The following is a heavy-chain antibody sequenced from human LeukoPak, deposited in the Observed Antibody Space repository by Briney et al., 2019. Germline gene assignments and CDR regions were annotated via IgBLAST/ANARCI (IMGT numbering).Heavy chain of an antibody. Sequence: ASVKVSCKVSGYTLTELSMHWVRQAPGKGLEWMGGFDPGDGETIYAQKFQGRVTMTEDTSTDTAYMELSSLRSEDTAVYYCAWNSYGYWAYFDYWGQGTLVTVSS. CDR3: AWNSYGYWAYFDY. CDR1: GYTLTELS. J-gene: IGHJ4*02. D-gene: IGHD5-18*01. CDR2: FDPGDGET. V-gene: IGHV1-24*01.